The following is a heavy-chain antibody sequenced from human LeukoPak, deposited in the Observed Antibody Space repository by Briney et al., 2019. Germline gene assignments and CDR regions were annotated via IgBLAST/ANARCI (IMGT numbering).Heavy chain of an antibody. D-gene: IGHD6-13*01. CDR2: IVVGSGNT. CDR3: AAHSSSWYIFDY. CDR1: GFTFTSSA. V-gene: IGHV1-58*01. J-gene: IGHJ4*02. Sequence: SVKVSCKAPGFTFTSSAVQWVRQARGQRLEWIGWIVVGSGNTNYAQKFQERVTITRDMSTSTAYMELSSLRSEDTAVYYCAAHSSSWYIFDYWGQGTLVTVSS.